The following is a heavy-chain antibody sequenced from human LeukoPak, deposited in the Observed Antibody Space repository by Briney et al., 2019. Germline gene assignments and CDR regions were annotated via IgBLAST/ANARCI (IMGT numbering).Heavy chain of an antibody. CDR1: GGSISSYY. CDR3: ARDFVGVAVAGTYYYYYYMDV. V-gene: IGHV4-4*07. CDR2: IYTSGST. D-gene: IGHD6-19*01. J-gene: IGHJ6*03. Sequence: SETLSLTCTVSGGSISSYYWSWIRQPAGKGLEWIGRIYTSGSTNYNPSLKSRVTMSVDTSKNQFSLKLSSVTAADTAVYYCARDFVGVAVAGTYYYYYYMDVWGKGTTVTISS.